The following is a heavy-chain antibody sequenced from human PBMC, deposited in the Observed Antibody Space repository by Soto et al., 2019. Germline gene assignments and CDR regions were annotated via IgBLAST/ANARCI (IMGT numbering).Heavy chain of an antibody. V-gene: IGHV3-23*01. J-gene: IGHJ3*02. CDR1: GFTVSSNY. D-gene: IGHD6-13*01. Sequence: GGSLRLSCAASGFTVSSNYMSWVRQAPGKGLEWVSVISGSGGSTYYADSVKGRFTTSRDNSKNTLYLQMNSLRAEDTAVYYCAKVHSSSWYWAFDIWGQGTMVTVSS. CDR2: ISGSGGST. CDR3: AKVHSSSWYWAFDI.